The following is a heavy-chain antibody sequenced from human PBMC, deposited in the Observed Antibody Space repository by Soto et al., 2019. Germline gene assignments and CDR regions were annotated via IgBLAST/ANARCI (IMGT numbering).Heavy chain of an antibody. Sequence: SETLSLTCSVFGGSISSYYWSWIRQPAGKGLEWIGRIYNSGTTNYNPSLESRVTMSVDPSKNQISLKLTSATAADTAIYYCARGPYCGDECYFAYWGQGTLVTVSS. CDR3: ARGPYCGDECYFAY. D-gene: IGHD2-21*01. CDR1: GGSISSYY. J-gene: IGHJ4*02. CDR2: IYNSGTT. V-gene: IGHV4-4*07.